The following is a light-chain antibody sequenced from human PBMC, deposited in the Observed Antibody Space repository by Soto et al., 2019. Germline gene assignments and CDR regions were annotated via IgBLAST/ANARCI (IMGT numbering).Light chain of an antibody. V-gene: IGKV3-11*01. CDR1: QSVSSY. CDR2: DAS. Sequence: EIVLTQSPATLSLSPGERAILSCRASQSVSSYLAWYQQKPGQAPRLLIYDASNRATGIPARFSGSGSGTDLTLTISSLEPEDLAVYYCQQRGNWPLTFGGGTKVEIK. J-gene: IGKJ4*01. CDR3: QQRGNWPLT.